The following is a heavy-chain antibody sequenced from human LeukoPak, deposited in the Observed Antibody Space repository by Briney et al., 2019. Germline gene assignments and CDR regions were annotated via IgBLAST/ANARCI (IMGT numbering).Heavy chain of an antibody. J-gene: IGHJ4*02. CDR2: ISSSGTSM. V-gene: IGHV3-48*03. CDR3: ARVLGIVGG. Sequence: GGSLGLSCAASGFTFSSYEMNWVRQDPGKGLEWVSYISSSGTSMYYADSVKGRFTISRDNAKNSLYLQMNSLSADDTAVYYCARVLGIVGGWGQGTLVTVSS. CDR1: GFTFSSYE. D-gene: IGHD1-26*01.